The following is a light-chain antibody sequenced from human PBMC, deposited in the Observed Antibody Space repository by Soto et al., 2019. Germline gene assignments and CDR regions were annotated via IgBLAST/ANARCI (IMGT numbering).Light chain of an antibody. CDR1: QSISSW. V-gene: IGKV1-5*01. J-gene: IGKJ2*01. Sequence: DIQMTQSPSTLSASVGDRVTITCRASQSISSWLAWYQQKPGKAPKLLIYDASSLESGVPSRLSGSGSGTEFTLTISSLQPDDFATYDCQQYNSYSPLYTFGQGTKLEIK. CDR3: QQYNSYSPLYT. CDR2: DAS.